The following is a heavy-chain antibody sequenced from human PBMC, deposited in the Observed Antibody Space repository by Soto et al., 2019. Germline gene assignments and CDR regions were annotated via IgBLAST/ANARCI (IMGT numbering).Heavy chain of an antibody. Sequence: QLQLQESGPGLVKPSETLSLTCTVSGGSVSSSSYYWGWIRQPPGKGLEWIGSIYYSGSTYYNPSLKSRVTISLDTSKNQFSMMLSSVTAADTAVYYCARPFITEPHTGDYWGQGTLVTVSS. CDR1: GGSVSSSSYY. CDR3: ARPFITEPHTGDY. J-gene: IGHJ4*02. CDR2: IYYSGST. D-gene: IGHD3-10*01. V-gene: IGHV4-39*01.